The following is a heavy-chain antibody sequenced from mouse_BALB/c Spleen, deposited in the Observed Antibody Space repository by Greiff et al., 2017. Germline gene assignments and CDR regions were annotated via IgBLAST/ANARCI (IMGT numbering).Heavy chain of an antibody. CDR2: IWSGGST. CDR3: ARNWRGGRGFAY. D-gene: IGHD3-3*01. Sequence: QVQLKESGPGLVQPSQSLSITCTVSGFSLTSYGVHWVRQSPGKGLEWLGVIWSGGSTDYNAAFISRLSISKDNSKSQVFFKMNSLQANDTAIYYCARNWRGGRGFAYWGQGTLVTVSA. V-gene: IGHV2-2*02. J-gene: IGHJ3*01. CDR1: GFSLTSYG.